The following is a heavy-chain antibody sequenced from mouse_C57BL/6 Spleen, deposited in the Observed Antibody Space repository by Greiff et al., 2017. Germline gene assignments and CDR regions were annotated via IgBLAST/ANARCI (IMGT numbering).Heavy chain of an antibody. CDR3: TTSRWCAY. V-gene: IGHV14-4*01. Sequence: VQLQQSGAELVRPGASVKLSCTASGFNIKDDYMHWVKQRPEQGLEWIGWIDPENGDTEYASKFQGKATITADTSSNTAYTQLSSLTSEDTAVYYCTTSRWCAYWGQGTLVTVSA. CDR1: GFNIKDDY. J-gene: IGHJ3*01. CDR2: IDPENGDT.